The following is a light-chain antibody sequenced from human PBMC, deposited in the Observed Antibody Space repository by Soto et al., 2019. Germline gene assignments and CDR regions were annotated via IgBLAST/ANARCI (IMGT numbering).Light chain of an antibody. CDR3: SSYTSSSTLPYV. CDR1: SSDVGGYNY. Sequence: QSALTQPASVSGSPGQSITISCTGTSSDVGGYNYVSWYQQHPGTAPTLMIYDVSNRTSGVSNRFSGSKSVNTASLTISVLQSEDEADYYCSSYTSSSTLPYVFGTGTKLTVL. J-gene: IGLJ1*01. V-gene: IGLV2-14*01. CDR2: DVS.